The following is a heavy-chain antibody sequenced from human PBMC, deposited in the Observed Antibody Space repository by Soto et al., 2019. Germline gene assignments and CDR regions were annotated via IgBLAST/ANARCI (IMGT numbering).Heavy chain of an antibody. CDR2: IYPTEST. D-gene: IGHD1-20*01. J-gene: IGHJ3*02. CDR1: GGSINSGDYS. V-gene: IGHV4-30-2*01. Sequence: SETLSLTCSVSGGSINSGDYSWNWIRQPPGKGLEWIGYIYPTESTYYNPSLSRVTISLDTSQNQFSLKMTSVTAADTAVYYCARGYNGAFHIWGQGIMLTVSS. CDR3: ARGYNGAFHI.